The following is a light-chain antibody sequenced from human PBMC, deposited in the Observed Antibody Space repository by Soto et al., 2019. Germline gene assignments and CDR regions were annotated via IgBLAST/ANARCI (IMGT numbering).Light chain of an antibody. J-gene: IGKJ4*01. Sequence: EIVLTQSPATLSLSPGERATLSCRASQSISSDLAWYQQRPGQAPRLLIYDASNRATAIPARFSGRGSGTDFTLTISSLEPEDFAVYYCQQRASWPLTFGGGTKVEIK. CDR3: QQRASWPLT. CDR2: DAS. CDR1: QSISSD. V-gene: IGKV3-11*01.